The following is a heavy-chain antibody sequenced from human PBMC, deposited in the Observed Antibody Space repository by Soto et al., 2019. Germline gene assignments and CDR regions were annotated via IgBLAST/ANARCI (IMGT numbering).Heavy chain of an antibody. CDR1: GGSISSYY. Sequence: QVQLQESGPGLVKPSETLSLTCTVSGGSISSYYWSWIRQPPGKGLEWIGYIYYSGITNYNPSLKSRVTLSLHTSKHQFSLKLSSVTAADMAVYYCARYKSNFYYSMDVWGQGTTVTVSS. V-gene: IGHV4-59*01. D-gene: IGHD1-20*01. CDR2: IYYSGIT. CDR3: ARYKSNFYYSMDV. J-gene: IGHJ6*02.